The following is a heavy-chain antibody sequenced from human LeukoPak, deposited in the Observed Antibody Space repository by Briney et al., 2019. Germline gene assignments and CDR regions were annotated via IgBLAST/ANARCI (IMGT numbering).Heavy chain of an antibody. D-gene: IGHD3-10*01. J-gene: IGHJ4*02. CDR3: ASPLTVRGVIPPGY. CDR1: GYTFTSYG. V-gene: IGHV1-18*01. Sequence: ASVKVSCKASGYTFTSYGISWVRQAPGQGLEWMGWISAYNGNTNYAQKLQGRVTMTTDTSTSTAYMELRSLRSDDTAVYYCASPLTVRGVIPPGYWGQGTLVTVSS. CDR2: ISAYNGNT.